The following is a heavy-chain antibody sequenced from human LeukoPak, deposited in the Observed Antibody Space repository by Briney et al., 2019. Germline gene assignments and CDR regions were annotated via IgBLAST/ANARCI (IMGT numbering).Heavy chain of an antibody. D-gene: IGHD3-22*01. V-gene: IGHV4-59*08. Sequence: SETLSLTCTVSGGSISSYYWSWIRQPPGKGLEWIGYIYYSGSTNYNPSLKSRVTISVDTSKNQFSLKLSSVTAADTAVYYCARRSSGYYPYFDYWGQRTLVTVSS. CDR3: ARRSSGYYPYFDY. CDR2: IYYSGST. J-gene: IGHJ4*02. CDR1: GGSISSYY.